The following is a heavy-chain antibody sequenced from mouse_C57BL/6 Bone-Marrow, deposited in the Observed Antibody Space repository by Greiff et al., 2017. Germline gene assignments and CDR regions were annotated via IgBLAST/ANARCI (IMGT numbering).Heavy chain of an antibody. CDR2: IDPSDSYT. CDR1: GYTFTSYW. J-gene: IGHJ3*01. Sequence: QVQLQQPGAELVMPGASVKLSCKASGYTFTSYWMHWVKQRPGQGLEWIGEIDPSDSYTNYNQKFKGKSTSTVDKSSSTAYMQLSSLTSEDSAVYYCARRRENVWFAYWGQGTLVTVSA. D-gene: IGHD3-3*01. V-gene: IGHV1-69*01. CDR3: ARRRENVWFAY.